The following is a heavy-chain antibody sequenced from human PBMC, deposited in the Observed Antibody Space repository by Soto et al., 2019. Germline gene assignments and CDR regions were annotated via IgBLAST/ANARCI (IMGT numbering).Heavy chain of an antibody. CDR2: LGGNGFTT. D-gene: IGHD2-2*01. Sequence: VQLLESGGGLVQPGGSLRLSCVVSGFTFGSYAMSWVRQAPEKGPEWVAILGGNGFTTYYADSVKGRFTISGDKSKNTLFLQMNSLRADDTGVYYCAKALRPSLNFFYYMDVWGRGTSVTVSS. J-gene: IGHJ6*03. CDR3: AKALRPSLNFFYYMDV. V-gene: IGHV3-23*01. CDR1: GFTFGSYA.